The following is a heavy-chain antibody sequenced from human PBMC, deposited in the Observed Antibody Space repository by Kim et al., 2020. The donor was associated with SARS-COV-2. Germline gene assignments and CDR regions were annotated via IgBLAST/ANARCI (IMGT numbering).Heavy chain of an antibody. D-gene: IGHD3-22*01. Sequence: SETLSLTCTVSGGSISSYYWSWIRQPPGKGLEWIGDIYYSGSTNYNPSLKSRVTISVDTSKNQFSLKLSSVTAADTAVYYCARHRGSITMIEDWGQGTLVTVSS. J-gene: IGHJ4*02. V-gene: IGHV4-59*08. CDR1: GGSISSYY. CDR2: IYYSGST. CDR3: ARHRGSITMIED.